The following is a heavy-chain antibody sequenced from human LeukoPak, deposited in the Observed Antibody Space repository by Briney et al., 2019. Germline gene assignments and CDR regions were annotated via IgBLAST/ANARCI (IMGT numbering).Heavy chain of an antibody. CDR3: ARVGDGSGLLHFDY. D-gene: IGHD3-10*01. CDR2: ISAYNGNT. Sequence: ASVKVSCKASGYTFTSYGISWVRQAAGQGLEWMGWISAYNGNTNYAQKLQGRVTMTTDTSTSTAYMELRSLRSDDTAVYYCARVGDGSGLLHFDYWGQGTLVTVSS. CDR1: GYTFTSYG. V-gene: IGHV1-18*01. J-gene: IGHJ4*02.